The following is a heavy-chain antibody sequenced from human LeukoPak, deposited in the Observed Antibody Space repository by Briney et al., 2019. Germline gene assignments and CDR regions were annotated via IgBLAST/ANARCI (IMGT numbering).Heavy chain of an antibody. CDR3: EALDGGNSGVNY. D-gene: IGHD4-23*01. Sequence: SETLSLTCAVYGGSFSGYYWSWIRQPPGKGLEWIGEINHSGSTNYNPSLKSRVTISVDTSKNQFSLKLSSVTAADTAVYYCEALDGGNSGVNYWGQGTLVTVSP. J-gene: IGHJ4*02. V-gene: IGHV4-34*01. CDR1: GGSFSGYY. CDR2: INHSGST.